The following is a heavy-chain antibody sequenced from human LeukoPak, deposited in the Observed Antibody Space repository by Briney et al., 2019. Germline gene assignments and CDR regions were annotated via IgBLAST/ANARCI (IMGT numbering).Heavy chain of an antibody. J-gene: IGHJ5*02. D-gene: IGHD5-24*01. CDR2: INTDGSST. V-gene: IGHV3-74*01. CDR3: ARVDPTGDGYNCFDP. CDR1: GFTFSTYW. Sequence: TGGSLRLSCAASGFTFSTYWMHWVRQAPGKGLLWVARINTDGSSTLYADSVKGRFTISRGNAKSTLYLQMDSLRPEDTAVYYCARVDPTGDGYNCFDPWGQGTLVTVSS.